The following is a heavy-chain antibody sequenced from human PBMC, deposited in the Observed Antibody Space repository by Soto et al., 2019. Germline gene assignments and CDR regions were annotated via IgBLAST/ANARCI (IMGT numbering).Heavy chain of an antibody. CDR1: GGSISSYY. J-gene: IGHJ3*02. D-gene: IGHD3-22*01. CDR3: ARGGDSSGYYYWIGAFDI. V-gene: IGHV4-59*01. CDR2: IYYSGST. Sequence: PSETLSLTCTVSGGSISSYYWSWIRQPPGKGLEWIGYIYYSGSTNYNPSLKSRVTISVDTSKNQFSLKPSSVTAADTAVYYCARGGDSSGYYYWIGAFDIWGQGTMVTVSS.